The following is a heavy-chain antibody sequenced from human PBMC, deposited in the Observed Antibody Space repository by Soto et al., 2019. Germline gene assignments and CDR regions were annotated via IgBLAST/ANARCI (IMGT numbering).Heavy chain of an antibody. D-gene: IGHD6-6*01. V-gene: IGHV1-18*01. CDR1: CYTFTSYG. Sequence: ASVKVSCKASCYTFTSYGISLVRQAPGQGLEWMGWISAYNGNTNYAQKLQGRVTMTRDTSISTAYMELSRLRSDDTAVYYCARGYSSSSGHWGQGTLVTVSS. CDR3: ARGYSSSSGH. J-gene: IGHJ4*02. CDR2: ISAYNGNT.